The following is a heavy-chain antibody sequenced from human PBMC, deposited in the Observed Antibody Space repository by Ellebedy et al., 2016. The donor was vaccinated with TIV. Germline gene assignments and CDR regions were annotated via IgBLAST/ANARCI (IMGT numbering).Heavy chain of an antibody. J-gene: IGHJ4*02. Sequence: AASVQVSCKASGYTFNRHAIHWVRPFPGQRPEWMGWINTDTGHSEYSKNFQGRVTIGRDTSASTAYMEVSSLTSEDTAVYYCARDGGVGWYSLDWGQGTLITVSS. CDR2: INTDTGHS. CDR3: ARDGGVGWYSLD. V-gene: IGHV1-3*04. D-gene: IGHD6-19*01. CDR1: GYTFNRHA.